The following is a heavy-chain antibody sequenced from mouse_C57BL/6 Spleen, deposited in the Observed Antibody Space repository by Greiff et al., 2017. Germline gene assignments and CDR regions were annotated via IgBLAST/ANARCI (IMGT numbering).Heavy chain of an antibody. CDR3: ARNYYGSSYGYWYFDV. V-gene: IGHV1-64*01. Sequence: QVQLQQPGAELVKPGASVNLSCKASGYTFTSSWMPWVKQRPGQGLEWIGMIHPNSGSTNYNEKFKSKATLTVDKSSSTAYMQLSSLTSEDSAVYYCARNYYGSSYGYWYFDVWGTGTTVTVSS. J-gene: IGHJ1*03. CDR1: GYTFTSSW. CDR2: IHPNSGST. D-gene: IGHD1-1*01.